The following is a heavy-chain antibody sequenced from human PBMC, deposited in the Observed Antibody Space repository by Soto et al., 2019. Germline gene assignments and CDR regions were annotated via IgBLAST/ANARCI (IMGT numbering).Heavy chain of an antibody. CDR2: MSHSGGT. J-gene: IGHJ3*02. Sequence: SETLSLTCAVWGGCVNRGNYYWSWIRQPPGKGLEWIGEMSHSGGTHFNPSLKSRVTISVDTSKNQFSLKMSSVTAADTALYYCARVERGTATTVVDAFDIWGPGTLVTVSS. V-gene: IGHV4-34*01. D-gene: IGHD1-1*01. CDR1: GGCVNRGNYY. CDR3: ARVERGTATTVVDAFDI.